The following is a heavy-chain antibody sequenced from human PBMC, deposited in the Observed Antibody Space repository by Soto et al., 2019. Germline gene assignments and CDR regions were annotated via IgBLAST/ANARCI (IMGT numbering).Heavy chain of an antibody. Sequence: QVQLQESGPGLVKPSETLSLTCTVSGGSISSYYWSWIRQPPGKGLEWIGYIYYSGSTNYNPSLTSRCTISVDTSKNQFSLKLSSVTAADTAVYYCARSDYDILTGYTYPSYFDYWGQGTLVTVSS. J-gene: IGHJ4*02. CDR1: GGSISSYY. V-gene: IGHV4-59*01. CDR3: ARSDYDILTGYTYPSYFDY. CDR2: IYYSGST. D-gene: IGHD3-9*01.